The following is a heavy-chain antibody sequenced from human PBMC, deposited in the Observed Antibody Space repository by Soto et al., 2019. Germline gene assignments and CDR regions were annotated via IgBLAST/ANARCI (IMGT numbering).Heavy chain of an antibody. V-gene: IGHV1-2*02. CDR2: INPDTGST. D-gene: IGHD2-2*01. J-gene: IGHJ4*02. CDR1: GYQFTGSY. CDR3: ARQYCSGTSCYWYFDF. Sequence: QVRLVQSGADVQRPGASMNISCQASGYQFTGSYLHWVRRAPGHGLQWMGMINPDTGSTTYAETFQERVTMTTYNSAGTVFLGLGRLTSDDTATYYCARQYCSGTSCYWYFDFWGQGTFVSVSS.